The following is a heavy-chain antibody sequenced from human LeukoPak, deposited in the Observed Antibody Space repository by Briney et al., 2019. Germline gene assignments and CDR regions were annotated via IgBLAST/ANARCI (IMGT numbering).Heavy chain of an antibody. J-gene: IGHJ4*02. V-gene: IGHV4-39*07. CDR3: ARGWSIAAPFLRY. Sequence: SETLSLTCTVSGGSISSSSYYWGWIRQPPGKGLEWIGSIYYSGSTYYNPSLKSRVTISVDTSKNQFSLKLSSVTAADTAVYYCARGWSIAAPFLRYWGQGTLVTVSS. D-gene: IGHD6-6*01. CDR1: GGSISSSSYY. CDR2: IYYSGST.